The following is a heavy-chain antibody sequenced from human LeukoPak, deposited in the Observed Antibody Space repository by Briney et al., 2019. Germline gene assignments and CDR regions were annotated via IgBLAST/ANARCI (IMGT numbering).Heavy chain of an antibody. D-gene: IGHD5-18*01. V-gene: IGHV1-69*04. J-gene: IGHJ6*02. Sequence: SVKVSCKASGGTFSSYAISWVRQAPGQGLEWMGRIIPILGIANYAQKFQGRVTITADKSTSTAYMELSSLRSEDTAVYYCAKVGAAMEPQTPDRPYYYYYYGMDVWGQGTTVTVSS. CDR2: IIPILGIA. CDR3: AKVGAAMEPQTPDRPYYYYYYGMDV. CDR1: GGTFSSYA.